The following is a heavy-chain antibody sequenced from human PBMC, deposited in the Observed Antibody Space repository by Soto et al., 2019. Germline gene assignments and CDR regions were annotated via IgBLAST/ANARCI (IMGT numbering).Heavy chain of an antibody. V-gene: IGHV2-5*02. CDR3: AHRTTTVTWWFDP. CDR1: GFSLTTSGVG. D-gene: IGHD4-17*01. Sequence: QITLKESGPTLVKPTQTLTLTCTFSGFSLTTSGVGVGWIRQPPGKALEWLALIYWDDDKRYRPSLKSRLTNTXDXXKNQVVRTMTNMDPADTATYFCAHRTTTVTWWFDPWGQGTLVTVSS. CDR2: IYWDDDK. J-gene: IGHJ5*02.